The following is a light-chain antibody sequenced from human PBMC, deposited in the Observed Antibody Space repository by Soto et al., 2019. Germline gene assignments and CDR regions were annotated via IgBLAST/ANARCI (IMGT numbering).Light chain of an antibody. CDR1: QSISSY. V-gene: IGKV1-39*01. CDR2: AAS. Sequence: DIQMTQSPSSLSASVGDRVTITCRASQSISSYLNWYQQKPGKAPNLLIYAASSLQSGVPSRFSGSGSGTDFTLTISSLQPEDFATYYCQQSYSTPRTFVQGTKVDI. CDR3: QQSYSTPRT. J-gene: IGKJ1*01.